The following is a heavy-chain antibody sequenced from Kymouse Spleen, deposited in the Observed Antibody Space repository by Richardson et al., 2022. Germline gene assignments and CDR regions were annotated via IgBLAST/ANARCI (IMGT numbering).Heavy chain of an antibody. J-gene: IGHJ4*02. CDR3: AKGLELENY. Sequence: QVQLVESGGGVVQPGRSLRLSCAASGFTFSSYGMHWVRQAPGKGLEWVAVISYDGSNKYYADSVKGRFTISRDNSKNTLYLQMNSLRAEDTAVYYCAKGLELENYWGQGTLVTVSS. D-gene: IGHD1-7*01. V-gene: IGHV3-30*18. CDR1: GFTFSSYG. CDR2: ISYDGSNK.